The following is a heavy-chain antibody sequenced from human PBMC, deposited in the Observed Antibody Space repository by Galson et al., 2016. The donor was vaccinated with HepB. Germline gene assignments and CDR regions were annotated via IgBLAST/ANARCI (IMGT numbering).Heavy chain of an antibody. CDR3: ARRGAVAGFYNYMDV. D-gene: IGHD6-19*01. CDR2: IYPGDSET. Sequence: QSGAEVKKPGESLKISCKGSGYRFTSYWIGWVRQRPGKGLEWMGIIYPGDSETRYSPSFQGQVTISADKSISTAYRQWSSLKASDTAMYYCARRGAVAGFYNYMDVWGKGTPVTVSS. V-gene: IGHV5-51*01. J-gene: IGHJ6*03. CDR1: GYRFTSYW.